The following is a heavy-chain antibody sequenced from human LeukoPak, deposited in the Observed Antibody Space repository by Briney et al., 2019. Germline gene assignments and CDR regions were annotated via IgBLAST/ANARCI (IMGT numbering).Heavy chain of an antibody. Sequence: PGGSLRLSCAASGFTFSSYSMNWVRQAPGKGLEWVSSISCSSSYIYYADSVKGRFTISRDNAKNSLYLQMNSLRAEDTAVYYCARAYCGGDCYLQVLYYMDVWGKGTTVTVSS. V-gene: IGHV3-21*01. D-gene: IGHD2-21*02. CDR1: GFTFSSYS. CDR3: ARAYCGGDCYLQVLYYMDV. J-gene: IGHJ6*03. CDR2: ISCSSSYI.